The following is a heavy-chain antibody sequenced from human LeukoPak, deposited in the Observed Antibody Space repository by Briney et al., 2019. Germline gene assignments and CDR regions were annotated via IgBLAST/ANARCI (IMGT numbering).Heavy chain of an antibody. CDR1: GGTFSSYA. Sequence: GASVKVSCKASGGTFSSYAISWVRQAPGQGLEWMGGIIPIFGTANYVQKFQGRVTITADESTSTAYMELSSLRSEDTAVYYCARVAMDLYFDYWGQGTLVTVSS. V-gene: IGHV1-69*13. J-gene: IGHJ4*02. CDR3: ARVAMDLYFDY. CDR2: IIPIFGTA. D-gene: IGHD2-2*01.